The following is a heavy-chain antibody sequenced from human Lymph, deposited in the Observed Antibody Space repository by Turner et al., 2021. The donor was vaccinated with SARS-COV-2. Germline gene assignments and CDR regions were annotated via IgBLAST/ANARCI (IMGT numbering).Heavy chain of an antibody. CDR3: ARDPPIQIWVDYFYYGMDV. CDR1: GYTFTSYY. J-gene: IGHJ6*02. CDR2: INPSGGST. Sequence: QVQLVQSGAEVKKPGASVKVSCKASGYTFTSYYMHWGRQAPGQGLEWMGIINPSGGSTSYEQKFQGRVTMTRDTTTSKVYMELSSLRSEDTAVYYCARDPPIQIWVDYFYYGMDVWGQGTTVTVSS. V-gene: IGHV1-46*01. D-gene: IGHD5-18*01.